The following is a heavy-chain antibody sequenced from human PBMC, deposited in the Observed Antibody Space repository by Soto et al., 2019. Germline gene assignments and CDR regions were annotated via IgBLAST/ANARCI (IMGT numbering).Heavy chain of an antibody. CDR2: IYYSGTT. D-gene: IGHD3-22*01. V-gene: IGHV4-31*03. CDR1: GGSITSGAYY. CDR3: ARYYYDTGGDYHDYHYAMDV. Sequence: PSETLSLTCTVSGGSITSGAYYWSWIRQHPGKGLEWIGYIYYSGTTYYRPSLRSRLTISLDTSKNQFSLKLTSVPAADTAVYYCARYYYDTGGDYHDYHYAMDVWGQGTTVTVSS. J-gene: IGHJ6*02.